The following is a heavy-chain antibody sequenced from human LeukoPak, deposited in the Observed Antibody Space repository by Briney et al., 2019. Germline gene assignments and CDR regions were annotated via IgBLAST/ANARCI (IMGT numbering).Heavy chain of an antibody. CDR3: ARDPGIAVADDYYYYGMDV. V-gene: IGHV4-59*01. CDR2: IYYSGST. CDR1: GGSISSYY. D-gene: IGHD6-19*01. J-gene: IGHJ6*02. Sequence: SETLSLTCTVSGGSISSYYWSWIRQPPGKGLEWIGYIYYSGSTNYNPSLKSRVTISVDTSKNQFSLKLSSVTAADTAVYYCARDPGIAVADDYYYYGMDVWGQGTTITVSS.